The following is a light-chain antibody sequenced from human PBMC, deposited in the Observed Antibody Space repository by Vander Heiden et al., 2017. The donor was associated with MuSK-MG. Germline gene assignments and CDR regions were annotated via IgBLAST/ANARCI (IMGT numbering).Light chain of an antibody. CDR2: YGR. CDR1: NVGTKS. V-gene: IGLV3-21*04. J-gene: IGLJ3*02. Sequence: SYVLTQPPSVSVAPGETARMTCGGNNVGTKSVQWYQQKPGQAPILVIYYGRDRPSGIPERFSGSNSGNTATLIISRVEVGDEADYYCQVWDSSSDHVVFGGGTKLTVL. CDR3: QVWDSSSDHVV.